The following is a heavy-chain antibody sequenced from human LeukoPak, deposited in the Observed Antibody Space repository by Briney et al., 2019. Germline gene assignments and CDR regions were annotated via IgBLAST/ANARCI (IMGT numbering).Heavy chain of an antibody. J-gene: IGHJ5*02. V-gene: IGHV4-39*01. CDR2: IYDSGST. Sequence: PSETLSLTCTVSGGSIRSSYYYWGWIRQPPGKGLEWIGSIYDSGSTYYNPSLKSRVTISVDTSKNQFSLKLNSVTAADTAVYYCARGLLYSLWFDPWGQGTLVTVSS. CDR1: GGSIRSSYYY. D-gene: IGHD2-2*02. CDR3: ARGLLYSLWFDP.